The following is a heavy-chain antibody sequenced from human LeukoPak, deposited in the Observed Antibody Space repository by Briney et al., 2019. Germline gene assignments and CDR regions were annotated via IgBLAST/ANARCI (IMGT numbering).Heavy chain of an antibody. D-gene: IGHD2-2*01. CDR3: AKNSPKPAGTYFQH. CDR1: GFAFSTYT. J-gene: IGHJ1*01. CDR2: ITTSGAT. Sequence: GGSLRLSCAASGFAFSTYTMTWVRLAPAPGKGLEWVSTITTSGATYYADSLKGRFTISRDNSKNTLFLQMNSLRDEDTAVYYCAKNSPKPAGTYFQHCGQGTLVTVSS. V-gene: IGHV3-23*01.